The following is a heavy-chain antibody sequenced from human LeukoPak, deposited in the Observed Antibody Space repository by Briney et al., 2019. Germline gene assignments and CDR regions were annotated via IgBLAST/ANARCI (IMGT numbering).Heavy chain of an antibody. D-gene: IGHD5-12*01. CDR1: GGSISSTSYY. V-gene: IGHV4-39*01. CDR3: ARQWDIVATWGRWFDP. CDR2: IYYSGGT. Sequence: PSETLSLTCTVSGGSISSTSYYWGWIRQPPGKGLEWIGSIYYSGGTYYNPSLESRVTISVDTSKNQFSLKLTSVTAADTAIYYCARQWDIVATWGRWFDPWGQGILVTVSS. J-gene: IGHJ5*02.